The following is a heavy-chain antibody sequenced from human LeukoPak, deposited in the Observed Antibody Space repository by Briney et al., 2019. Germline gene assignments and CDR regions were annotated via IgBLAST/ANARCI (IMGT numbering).Heavy chain of an antibody. J-gene: IGHJ4*02. D-gene: IGHD3-9*01. V-gene: IGHV3-74*01. CDR1: GFTFSSYW. Sequence: GGSLRLSCAASGFTFSSYWMHWVRQAPGKGLVWVSRINSDGSSTSYADSVKGRFTISRDNSKNTLYLQMNSLRAEDTAVYYCAKSMDILTGYLWSLDYWGQGTLVTVSS. CDR3: AKSMDILTGYLWSLDY. CDR2: INSDGSST.